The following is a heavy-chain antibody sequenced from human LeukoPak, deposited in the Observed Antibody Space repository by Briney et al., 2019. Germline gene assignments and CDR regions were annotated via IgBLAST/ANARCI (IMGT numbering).Heavy chain of an antibody. J-gene: IGHJ4*02. Sequence: PGGSLRLSCAASGFTFSDFAMNWVRQAPGKGLEWVTAISGNGGSTYYAGSVKGRFSISRDNSKNTLFLQMNSPTAEDTGVYYCAKARSAVVEAATNYWGQGTRVTVSS. V-gene: IGHV3-23*01. D-gene: IGHD2-15*01. CDR2: ISGNGGST. CDR3: AKARSAVVEAATNY. CDR1: GFTFSDFA.